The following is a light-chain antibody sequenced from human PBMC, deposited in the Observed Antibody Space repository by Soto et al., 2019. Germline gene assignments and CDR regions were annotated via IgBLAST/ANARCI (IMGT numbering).Light chain of an antibody. CDR2: GNT. Sequence: QLVLTQPPSVSGAPGQRVTISCTGRSSNIGSTYDVQWFQQLPGTAPKLLIYGNTNRPSGVPDRFSGSKSGTSASLAITGLQAEDEADHYCQSYDNNLEIFGGGTQLTVL. J-gene: IGLJ2*01. V-gene: IGLV1-40*01. CDR1: SSNIGSTYD. CDR3: QSYDNNLEI.